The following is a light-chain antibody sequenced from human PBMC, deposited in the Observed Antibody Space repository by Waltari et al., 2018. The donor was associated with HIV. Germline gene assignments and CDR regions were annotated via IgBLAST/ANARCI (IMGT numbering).Light chain of an antibody. CDR2: GAS. CDR3: QQYGSSLMYT. CDR1: QSVSRSY. J-gene: IGKJ2*01. V-gene: IGKV3-20*01. Sequence: EIVLTQSPGTLSLSPGERATLPCRASQSVSRSYLAWYQQKPGQPPRLLIYGASSRATGIPDRFSGSGSGTDFTLTISRLEPEDFAVYYCQQYGSSLMYTFGQGTKLEIK.